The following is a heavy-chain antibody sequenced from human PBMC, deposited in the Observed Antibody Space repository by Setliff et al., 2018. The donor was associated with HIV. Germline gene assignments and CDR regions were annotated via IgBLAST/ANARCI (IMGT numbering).Heavy chain of an antibody. CDR2: IYYSGST. J-gene: IGHJ4*02. D-gene: IGHD3-10*01. V-gene: IGHV4-39*07. CDR3: ARARGPEGYFDS. CDR1: GGSINTGSFY. Sequence: SETLSLTCTVSGGSINTGSFYWGWIRQPPGKGLESIGTIYYSGSTYYKSSLKSRLTISVDTAKNQFSRKMSSVTAADTAVYYCARARGPEGYFDSWGQGTLVTVS.